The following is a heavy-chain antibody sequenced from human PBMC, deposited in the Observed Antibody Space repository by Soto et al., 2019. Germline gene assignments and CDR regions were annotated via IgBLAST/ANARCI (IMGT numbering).Heavy chain of an antibody. CDR2: INSGGSST. J-gene: IGHJ4*02. CDR3: VRTSLVVAAATREDY. CDR1: GFTFSSYW. Sequence: EVQLVESGGGLVQPGGSLRLSCAASGFTFSSYWMHWVLQAPGKGLVWVSRINSGGSSTSYADAVKGRFTISRDNAENKLYLQMNSLRAENTSVYYCVRTSLVVAAATREDYWGQGTLVTFSS. V-gene: IGHV3-74*01. D-gene: IGHD2-15*01.